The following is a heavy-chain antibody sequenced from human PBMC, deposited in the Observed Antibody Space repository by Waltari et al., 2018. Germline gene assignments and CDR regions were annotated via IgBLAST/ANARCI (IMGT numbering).Heavy chain of an antibody. CDR1: GYTFRGYY. Sequence: QVHLVQSGAEVKKPRASVKVSCKASGYTFRGYYIQWVRRAPGQGLEWMGRSNPNSGDTNYAQKFQGRVTLTRDTSINTAYMELSSLKSDDTAVYYCARDLGSDYGNRDYWGQGTLVTVPS. CDR2: SNPNSGDT. J-gene: IGHJ4*02. V-gene: IGHV1-2*06. CDR3: ARDLGSDYGNRDY. D-gene: IGHD4-17*01.